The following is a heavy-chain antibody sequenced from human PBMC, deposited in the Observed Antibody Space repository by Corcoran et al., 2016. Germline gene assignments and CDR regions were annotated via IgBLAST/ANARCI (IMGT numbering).Heavy chain of an antibody. J-gene: IGHJ6*02. CDR2: IYPGDSDT. CDR3: ARGGNCSSTSCYMGYYYGMDV. Sequence: EVQLVQSGAEVKKPGESLKISCKGSGYSFTSYWIGWVRQMPGKGLEWMGIIYPGDSDTRYSPSFQGQVTISADKSISTAYMQGSSLKASDTAMYYCARGGNCSSTSCYMGYYYGMDVWGQGTTFTVSS. D-gene: IGHD2-2*02. CDR1: GYSFTSYW. V-gene: IGHV5-51*01.